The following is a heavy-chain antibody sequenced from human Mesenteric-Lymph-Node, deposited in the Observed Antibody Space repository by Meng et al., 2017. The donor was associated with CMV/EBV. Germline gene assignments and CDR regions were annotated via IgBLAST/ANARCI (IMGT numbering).Heavy chain of an antibody. D-gene: IGHD7-27*01. CDR2: INGGNGNT. CDR1: VYTCTNYI. V-gene: IGHV1-3*01. Sequence: SCKASVYTCTNYIIHWVRQAPGQRPEWMGWINGGNGNTDYSKRFQGRITITRDTSAYTAYMELSSLTSEDTAVYYCARVPNWGPFEYWGQGTLVTVSS. J-gene: IGHJ4*02. CDR3: ARVPNWGPFEY.